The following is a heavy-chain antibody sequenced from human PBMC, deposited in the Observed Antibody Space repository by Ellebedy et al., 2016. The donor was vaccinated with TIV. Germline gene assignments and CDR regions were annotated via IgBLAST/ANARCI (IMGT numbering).Heavy chain of an antibody. CDR2: ISAYNGNT. J-gene: IGHJ4*02. Sequence: ASVKVSCXASGYTFTSYGISWVRQAPGQGLEWMGWISAYNGNTNYAQKLQGRVTMTTDTSTSTAYMELRSLRSDDTAVYYCARRSVYSSGWYVDYFDYWGQGTLVTVSS. D-gene: IGHD6-19*01. V-gene: IGHV1-18*01. CDR1: GYTFTSYG. CDR3: ARRSVYSSGWYVDYFDY.